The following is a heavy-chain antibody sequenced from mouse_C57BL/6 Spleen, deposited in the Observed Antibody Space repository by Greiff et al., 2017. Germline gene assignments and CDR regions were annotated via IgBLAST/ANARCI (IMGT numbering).Heavy chain of an antibody. Sequence: QVQLQQPGAELVKPGASVKLSCKASGYTFTSYWMQWVKQRPGQGLEWIGEIDPSDGYTNYNQKFKGKATLTVDSSSSTAYMQLSSLTSEDSSVCYCARAITTVVATDYWGQGTTLTVSS. D-gene: IGHD1-1*01. V-gene: IGHV1-50*01. CDR1: GYTFTSYW. CDR2: IDPSDGYT. CDR3: ARAITTVVATDY. J-gene: IGHJ2*01.